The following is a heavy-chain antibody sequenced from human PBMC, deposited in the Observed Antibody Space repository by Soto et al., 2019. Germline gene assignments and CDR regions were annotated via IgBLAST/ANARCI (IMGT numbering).Heavy chain of an antibody. CDR2: INPSGSTYA. V-gene: IGHV1-46*01. D-gene: IGHD4-17*01. CDR1: GYTFTSYY. J-gene: IGHJ3*02. Sequence: GASVKVSCKASGYTFTSYYMHWVRQAPGQGLEWMGIINPSGSTYAYSADSVKGRFTISRDNANNSLYLQMNSLKAEDTAVYYCAKIMLTVTTAAFDIWGQGTMVTVSS. CDR3: AKIMLTVTTAAFDI.